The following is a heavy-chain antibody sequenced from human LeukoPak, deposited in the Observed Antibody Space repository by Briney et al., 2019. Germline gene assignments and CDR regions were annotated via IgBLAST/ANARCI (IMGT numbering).Heavy chain of an antibody. CDR2: IYHSGST. Sequence: SETLSLTCTVSGYSISSGYYWGWIRQPPGKGLEWIGSIYHSGSTYYNPSLKSRVTISVDTSKNQFSLKLSSVTAADTAVYYCARAARPGSWFDPWGQGTLVTVSS. J-gene: IGHJ5*02. V-gene: IGHV4-38-2*02. CDR3: ARAARPGSWFDP. D-gene: IGHD6-6*01. CDR1: GYSISSGYY.